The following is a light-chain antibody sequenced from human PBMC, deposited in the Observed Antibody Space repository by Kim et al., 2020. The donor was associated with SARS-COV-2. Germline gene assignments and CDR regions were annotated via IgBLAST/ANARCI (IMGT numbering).Light chain of an antibody. J-gene: IGKJ2*01. CDR3: QHYGGSRYT. V-gene: IGKV3-20*01. Sequence: EIVLTQSPGTLSLSSGERATLSCRASQSVSRNYLAWYQQKLGQTPRLLIYGASTRAPGIPDRFSGSGSGADFTLTISSLGPEDFAVYYCQHYGGSRYTFGQGTKLEI. CDR1: QSVSRNY. CDR2: GAS.